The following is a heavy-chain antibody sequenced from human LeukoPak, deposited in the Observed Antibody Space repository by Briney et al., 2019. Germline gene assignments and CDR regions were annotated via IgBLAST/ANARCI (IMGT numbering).Heavy chain of an antibody. CDR2: IYTSGST. Sequence: SQTLSLTCTVSGGSISSGSYYWSWIRQPAGKGLEWIGRIYTSGSTNYNPSLKSRVTISVDTSKNQFSLQLSSVTAADTAVYYCARTDSSGYFGWFDPWGQGTLVTVSS. CDR1: GGSISSGSYY. D-gene: IGHD3-22*01. CDR3: ARTDSSGYFGWFDP. J-gene: IGHJ5*02. V-gene: IGHV4-61*02.